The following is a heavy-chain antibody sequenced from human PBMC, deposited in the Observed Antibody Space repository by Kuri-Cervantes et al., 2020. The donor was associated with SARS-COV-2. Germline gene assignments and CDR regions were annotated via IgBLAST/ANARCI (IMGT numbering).Heavy chain of an antibody. CDR2: IYHGGST. CDR1: GYSISSGYY. CDR3: ARQGVPAANGFNSHWYFDL. V-gene: IGHV4-38-2*02. Sequence: SETLSLTCTVSGYSISSGYYWGWFRRPPGKGLEWIGNIYHGGSTYYNPSLESRVTISVDSSKNQFSLKLSSVTAADTAVYYCARQGVPAANGFNSHWYFDLWGRGTLVTVSS. D-gene: IGHD2-2*01. J-gene: IGHJ2*01.